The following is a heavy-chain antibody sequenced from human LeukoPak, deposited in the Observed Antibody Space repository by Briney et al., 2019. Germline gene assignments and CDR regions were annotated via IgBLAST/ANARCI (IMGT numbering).Heavy chain of an antibody. CDR1: GFTFSSYA. J-gene: IGHJ4*02. CDR2: ISFDGSDK. Sequence: PGGSLRLSCAASGFTFSSYAMHWVRQAPGKGLEWVAVISFDGSDKYYADSVKGRFTISRDNSKNTLYLQMNSLRTEDTAVYYCATQPCSGGRCYLTNWGQGTLVTVSS. CDR3: ATQPCSGGRCYLTN. V-gene: IGHV3-30*04. D-gene: IGHD2-15*01.